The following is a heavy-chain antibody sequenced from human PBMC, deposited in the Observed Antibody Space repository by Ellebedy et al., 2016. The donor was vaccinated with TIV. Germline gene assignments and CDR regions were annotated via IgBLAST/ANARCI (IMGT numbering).Heavy chain of an antibody. D-gene: IGHD3-10*01. Sequence: SETLSLXXAVSGGSISSSNWWSWVRQPPGKGLEWIGEIYHSGSTNYNPSLKSRVTISVDKSKNQFSLKLSSVTAADTAVYYCARDPRGYGSGFDYWGQGTLVTVSS. CDR1: GGSISSSNW. J-gene: IGHJ4*02. CDR3: ARDPRGYGSGFDY. CDR2: IYHSGST. V-gene: IGHV4-4*02.